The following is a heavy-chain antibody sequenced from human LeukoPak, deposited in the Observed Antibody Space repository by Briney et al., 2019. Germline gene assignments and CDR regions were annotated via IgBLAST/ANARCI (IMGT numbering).Heavy chain of an antibody. CDR1: GFTFSSYS. J-gene: IGHJ6*03. V-gene: IGHV3-21*01. CDR3: ATPPPYYDFWSGYRGLGGYYYMDV. D-gene: IGHD3-3*01. CDR2: ISSSSSYI. Sequence: PGGSLRLSCAASGFTFSSYSMNWVRQAPGKGLEWVSSISSSSSYIYYADSVKGRFTISRDNSKNTLYLQMNSLRAEDTAVYYCATPPPYYDFWSGYRGLGGYYYMDVWGKGTTVTVSS.